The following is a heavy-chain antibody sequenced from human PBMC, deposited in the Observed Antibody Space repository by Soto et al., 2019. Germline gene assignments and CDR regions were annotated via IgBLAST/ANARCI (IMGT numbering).Heavy chain of an antibody. D-gene: IGHD1-1*01. CDR1: GGSFSGYY. V-gene: IGHV4-34*01. J-gene: IGHJ6*03. Sequence: SETLSLTCAVYGGSFSGYYWSWIRQPPGKGLEWIGEINHSGSTNYNPSLKSRVTISVDTSKNQFSLKLSSVTAADTAVYYCARGRRYVGSMDVWGKGTTVTVSS. CDR2: INHSGST. CDR3: ARGRRYVGSMDV.